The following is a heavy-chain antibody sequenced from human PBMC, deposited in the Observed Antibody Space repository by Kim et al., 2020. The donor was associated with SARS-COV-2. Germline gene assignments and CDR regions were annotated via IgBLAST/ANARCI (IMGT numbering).Heavy chain of an antibody. D-gene: IGHD4-17*01. Sequence: GGSLRLSCAASGFTFSSYGMHWVRQAPGKGLEWVAVISYDGSNKYYADSVKGRFTISRDNSKNTLYLQMNSLRAEDTAVYYCATGDVGDYAWDYYYGMDVWGQGTTVTVSS. CDR1: GFTFSSYG. J-gene: IGHJ6*02. CDR3: ATGDVGDYAWDYYYGMDV. CDR2: ISYDGSNK. V-gene: IGHV3-30*03.